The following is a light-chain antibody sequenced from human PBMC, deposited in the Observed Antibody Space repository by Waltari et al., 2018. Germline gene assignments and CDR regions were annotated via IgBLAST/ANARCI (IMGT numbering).Light chain of an antibody. Sequence: EIVLTQSPATLSLSPGERATIACRASQTVDTYLAWYQQRPGQAPRLLIHDTSNRATGIPDRFSGSGSETDFTLTISSLEPEDFAVYYCQQRRRWPLTFGGGSKVEI. J-gene: IGKJ4*01. CDR1: QTVDTY. CDR2: DTS. V-gene: IGKV3-11*01. CDR3: QQRRRWPLT.